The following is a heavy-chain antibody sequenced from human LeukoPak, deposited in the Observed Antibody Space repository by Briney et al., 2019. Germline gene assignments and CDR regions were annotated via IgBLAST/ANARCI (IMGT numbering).Heavy chain of an antibody. CDR1: GYSFTNYA. CDR3: ARDLLI. J-gene: IGHJ3*02. CDR2: INAGNGKT. Sequence: GASVKVSCKAAGYSFTNYAIQWVRQAPGQRLEWMGWINAGNGKTKYSQKFQGRVTITRDTSATTAYMELSGLRSEDTAEYYCARDLLIWGQGTMVTVSS. V-gene: IGHV1-3*01. D-gene: IGHD2-15*01.